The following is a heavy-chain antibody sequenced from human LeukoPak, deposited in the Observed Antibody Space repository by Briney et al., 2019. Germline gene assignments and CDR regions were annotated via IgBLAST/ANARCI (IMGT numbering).Heavy chain of an antibody. J-gene: IGHJ6*02. CDR3: ARGLRFLEWLSLYYYYGMDV. D-gene: IGHD3-3*01. V-gene: IGHV4-4*07. Sequence: SETLSLTCTVSGGSISSYYWSWIRRPAGKGLEWIGRIYTSGSTNYNPSLKSRVTMSVDTSKNQFSLKLSSVTAADTAVYYCARGLRFLEWLSLYYYYGMDVWGQGTTVTVSS. CDR2: IYTSGST. CDR1: GGSISSYY.